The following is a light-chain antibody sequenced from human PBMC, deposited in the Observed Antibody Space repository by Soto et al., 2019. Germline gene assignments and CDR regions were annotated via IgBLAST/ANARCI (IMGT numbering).Light chain of an antibody. CDR3: CSYAGTYSI. Sequence: QSVLTQPRSVSGSPGQSVTISCTGTTSDVGGYNYVSWYQQHPGRAPKLIISDVNKRPSGVPDRFSGSKSGNTASLTISGLQTEDEDEYYCCSYAGTYSIFGGGTKLTVL. CDR2: DVN. V-gene: IGLV2-11*01. CDR1: TSDVGGYNY. J-gene: IGLJ2*01.